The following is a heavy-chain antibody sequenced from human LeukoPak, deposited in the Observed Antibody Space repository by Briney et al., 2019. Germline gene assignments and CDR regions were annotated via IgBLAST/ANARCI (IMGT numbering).Heavy chain of an antibody. D-gene: IGHD5-24*01. CDR2: IYSGGRT. J-gene: IGHJ4*02. CDR3: ARGIDGYNPAYFDY. CDR1: GFTVSSKY. Sequence: GGSLRLSCAASGFTVSSKYMSWVRQGPGKGLEWVSVIYSGGRTYYADSVKGRFTISRDNSKNTLYLQMDSLRAEDTAVYYCARGIDGYNPAYFDYWSQGTLVTVSS. V-gene: IGHV3-66*01.